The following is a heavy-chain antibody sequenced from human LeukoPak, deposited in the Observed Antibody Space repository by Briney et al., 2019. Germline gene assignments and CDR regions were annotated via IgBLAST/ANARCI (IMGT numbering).Heavy chain of an antibody. D-gene: IGHD1-1*01. Sequence: PGGSLRLSCAASGFTFSSYAMSWVRQAPGKGLEWVSAITGSGGSTYYADSVKGRFTISRDNSKNQLYLQMNSLRAEDTAVYYCAKRGQLAVDAFDIWGQGTMVTVSS. CDR1: GFTFSSYA. V-gene: IGHV3-23*01. CDR2: ITGSGGST. CDR3: AKRGQLAVDAFDI. J-gene: IGHJ3*02.